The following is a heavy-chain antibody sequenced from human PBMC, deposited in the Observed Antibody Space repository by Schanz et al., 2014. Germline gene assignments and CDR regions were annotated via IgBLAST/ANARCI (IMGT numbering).Heavy chain of an antibody. CDR1: GDSISSAY. Sequence: QVQLQESGPGLVEPSQTLSLTCTVSGDSISSAYWSWIRQHPGKGLEWIGFIYYRGNTYYNPSLKSRVSISLDPSKTQFFLNLNSLTAADTAVYSCAGVPEPDWFDPWGQGTLVTVSS. J-gene: IGHJ5*02. CDR3: AGVPEPDWFDP. CDR2: IYYRGNT. D-gene: IGHD1-26*01. V-gene: IGHV4-31*03.